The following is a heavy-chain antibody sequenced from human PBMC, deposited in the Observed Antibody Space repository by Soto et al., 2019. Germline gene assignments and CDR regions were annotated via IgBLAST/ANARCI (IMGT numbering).Heavy chain of an antibody. D-gene: IGHD3-3*01. V-gene: IGHV4-61*01. CDR3: ARGGITIFGPLSYYYGMDV. Sequence: SETLSLTCTVSGGSVSSGSYYWSWIRQPPGKGLEWIGYIYYSGSTNYNPSLKSRVTISVDTSKNQFSLKLSSVTAADTAVYYCARGGITIFGPLSYYYGMDVCGQGPTVTVSS. J-gene: IGHJ6*02. CDR2: IYYSGST. CDR1: GGSVSSGSYY.